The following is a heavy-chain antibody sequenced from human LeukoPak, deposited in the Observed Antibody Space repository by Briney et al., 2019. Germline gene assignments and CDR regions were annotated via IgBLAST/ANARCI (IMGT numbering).Heavy chain of an antibody. CDR1: GVTFSNAW. J-gene: IGHJ4*02. CDR3: TTDGGHYDILTGHYSSIDY. Sequence: GGSLTLSCAASGVTFSNAWMSWVRQAPGKGLEWVGRIKNKTDGGTTDYAAPVKGRFTISRDDSKNALYLQMNSLKTEDTAVYYCTTDGGHYDILTGHYSSIDYWGQGTLVTVSS. V-gene: IGHV3-15*01. CDR2: IKNKTDGGTT. D-gene: IGHD3-9*01.